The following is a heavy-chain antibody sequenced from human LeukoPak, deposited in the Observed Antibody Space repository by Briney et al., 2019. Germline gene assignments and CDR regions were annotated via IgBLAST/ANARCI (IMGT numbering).Heavy chain of an antibody. D-gene: IGHD5-24*01. V-gene: IGHV3-21*01. CDR1: GFTFSSYS. CDR3: ARKRLQFPFDY. J-gene: IGHJ4*02. Sequence: GGSLRLSCAASGFTFSSYSMNWVRQAPGKGLEWVSSISSSSSSYIYYADSVKGRFTISRDNAKNSLYLQMNSLRAEDTAVYYCARKRLQFPFDYWGQGTLVTVSS. CDR2: ISSSSSSYI.